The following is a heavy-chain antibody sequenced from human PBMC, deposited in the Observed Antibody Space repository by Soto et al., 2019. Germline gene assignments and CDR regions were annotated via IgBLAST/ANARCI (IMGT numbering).Heavy chain of an antibody. CDR2: ISYDGTDE. D-gene: IGHD3-10*01. CDR3: ATIPLVLLWFGETSEGGFDY. Sequence: PGGSLRLSCVASGFSFSSYGMHWVRQAPGKGLEWVAMISYDGTDEYYADSVKGRFTISRDNSKNAVYLQMNSLRAEDTAVYYCATIPLVLLWFGETSEGGFDYWGQGT. CDR1: GFSFSSYG. V-gene: IGHV3-30*03. J-gene: IGHJ4*02.